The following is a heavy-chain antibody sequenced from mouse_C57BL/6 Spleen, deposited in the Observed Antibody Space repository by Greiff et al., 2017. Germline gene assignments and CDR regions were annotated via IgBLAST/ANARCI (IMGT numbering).Heavy chain of an antibody. CDR3: ATCSSGYVAWFAY. J-gene: IGHJ3*01. D-gene: IGHD3-2*02. V-gene: IGHV14-4*01. CDR2: IDPENGDT. CDR1: GFNIKDDY. Sequence: EVQLQQSGAELVRPGASVKLSCTASGFNIKDDYMHWVKQRPEQGLEWIGWIDPENGDTEYAAKFQGKATITADTSSNTAYLQLSSLTSEDTAVYYCATCSSGYVAWFAYWGQGTLVTVSA.